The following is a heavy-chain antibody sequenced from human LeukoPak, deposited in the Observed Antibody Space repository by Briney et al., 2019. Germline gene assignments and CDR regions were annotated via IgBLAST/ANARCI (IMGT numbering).Heavy chain of an antibody. D-gene: IGHD3-16*01. J-gene: IGHJ5*02. CDR2: IYYSGST. CDR3: ARVKGGWFDP. CDR1: GGSLSSYY. V-gene: IGHV4-59*01. Sequence: PSETLSLTCTVSGGSLSSYYWSCIRQPPRKGLEWIGYIYYSGSTNYNPSLKSRVTISVDTSKNQFSLKLSSVTAADTAVYYCARVKGGWFDPWGQGTLVTVSS.